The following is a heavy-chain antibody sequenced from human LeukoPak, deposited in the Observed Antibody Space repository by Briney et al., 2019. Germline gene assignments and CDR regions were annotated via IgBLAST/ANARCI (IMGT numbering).Heavy chain of an antibody. CDR3: ARVRHLFAGGRHSGYRGGFDY. V-gene: IGHV4-38-2*01. J-gene: IGHJ4*02. CDR1: GYSISSGYY. CDR2: IYHRGST. Sequence: PSETLSLTCAVSGYSISSGYYWGWIRQPPGRGLEWIGSIYHRGSTYYNPSHKSRVTISVDTSKNQFSLKLSSVTAADTAVYYCARVRHLFAGGRHSGYRGGFDYWGQGTLVTVSS. D-gene: IGHD5-12*01.